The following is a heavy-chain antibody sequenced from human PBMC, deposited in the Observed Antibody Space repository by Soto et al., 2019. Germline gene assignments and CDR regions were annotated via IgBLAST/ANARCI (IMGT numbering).Heavy chain of an antibody. CDR1: GLSLSTSGEA. V-gene: IGHV2-5*02. J-gene: IGHJ5*02. CDR2: IYWDDDK. Sequence: QITLKESGPTLVKPTQTLTLTCTFSGLSLSTSGEAVGWIRQPPGKALEWLALIYWDDDKRYNPTLKTRLTIPKDTSKNQVVLTLTNMDPVDTATYYCVHYVSTSPAGWFDPWGQGILVTVSS. D-gene: IGHD3-10*02. CDR3: VHYVSTSPAGWFDP.